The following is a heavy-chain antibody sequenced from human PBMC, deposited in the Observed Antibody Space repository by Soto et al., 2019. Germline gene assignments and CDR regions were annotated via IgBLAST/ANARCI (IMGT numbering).Heavy chain of an antibody. CDR3: AGVGGSHADAFDI. J-gene: IGHJ3*02. Sequence: ASVRVSCKSSGYAFTSYAFHWVRQAPGQKLEWMGWINAANGHTKYSQKFQGRVTITRDTSASTAYMELSSLSSEGTAVYYCAGVGGSHADAFDIRGTRLMITVS. D-gene: IGHD1-26*01. V-gene: IGHV1-3*01. CDR2: INAANGHT. CDR1: GYAFTSYA.